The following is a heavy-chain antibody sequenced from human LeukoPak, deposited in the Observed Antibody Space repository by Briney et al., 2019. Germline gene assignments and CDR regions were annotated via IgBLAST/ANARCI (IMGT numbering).Heavy chain of an antibody. CDR2: IYYSGST. V-gene: IGHV4-59*01. CDR3: ARGDGATNGYYYYYYMDV. Sequence: SETLSLTCTVSGGSISGYYWSWIRQPPGKGLEWIGYIYYSGSTNYNPSLKSRVTISVDTSKNQFSLKLSSVTAADTAVYYCARGDGATNGYYYYYYMDVWGKGTTITVSS. CDR1: GGSISGYY. J-gene: IGHJ6*03. D-gene: IGHD1-26*01.